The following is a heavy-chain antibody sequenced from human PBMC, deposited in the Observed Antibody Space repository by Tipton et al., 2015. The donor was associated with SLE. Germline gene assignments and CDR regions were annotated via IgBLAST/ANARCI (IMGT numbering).Heavy chain of an antibody. D-gene: IGHD3-10*01. J-gene: IGHJ6*03. V-gene: IGHV4-34*01. CDR1: GGSFSDYY. Sequence: TLSLTCAVYGGSFSDYYWSWIRQPPGKGLEWIGEINHSGSTNYNPSLKSRVTISVDTSKNQFSLKLSSVTAADTAVYYCARGGAVYYYYYYMDVWGKGTTVTVSS. CDR2: INHSGST. CDR3: ARGGAVYYYYYYMDV.